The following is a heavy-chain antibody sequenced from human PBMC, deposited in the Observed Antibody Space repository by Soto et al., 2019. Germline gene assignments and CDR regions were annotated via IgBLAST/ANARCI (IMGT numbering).Heavy chain of an antibody. CDR3: AKHYYGSGSHRSYDY. Sequence: GGSLRVSCAPSGFTFSNYGMSWVRQAPGKGLEWVSSISGSGAKIKYADSVKGRFTIPRDNSKNMLYLQMNSLRAEDTAVYYCAKHYYGSGSHRSYDYWAQGTLVTVSS. D-gene: IGHD3-10*01. J-gene: IGHJ4*02. V-gene: IGHV3-23*01. CDR2: ISGSGAKI. CDR1: GFTFSNYG.